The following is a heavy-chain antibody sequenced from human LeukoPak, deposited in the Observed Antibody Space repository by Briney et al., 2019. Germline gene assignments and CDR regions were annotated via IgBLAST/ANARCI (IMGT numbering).Heavy chain of an antibody. V-gene: IGHV3-23*01. CDR3: ARDLLDVVVPAALPSITGMDV. D-gene: IGHD2-2*01. Sequence: PGGSLRLSCAASGFTFSSDAMSWVRQAPGKGLEWVSAISGGGGSTYYADSVKGRFTISRDNSKNTLYLQMNSLRAEDTAVYYCARDLLDVVVPAALPSITGMDVWGQGTTVTVSS. CDR1: GFTFSSDA. CDR2: ISGGGGST. J-gene: IGHJ6*02.